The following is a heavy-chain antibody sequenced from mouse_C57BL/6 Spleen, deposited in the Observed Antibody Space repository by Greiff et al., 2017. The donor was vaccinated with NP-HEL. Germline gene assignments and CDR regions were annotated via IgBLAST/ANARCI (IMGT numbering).Heavy chain of an antibody. V-gene: IGHV5-16*01. CDR1: GFTFSDYY. CDR3: AREDDGSWYFDV. Sequence: EVMLVESAGGLVQPGSSMKLSCTASGFTFSDYYMAWVRQVPEKGLEWVANINYDGSSTYYLDSLKSRFIISRDNAKNILYLQMSSLKSEDTATYYCAREDDGSWYFDVWGTGTTVTVSS. J-gene: IGHJ1*03. D-gene: IGHD2-3*01. CDR2: INYDGSST.